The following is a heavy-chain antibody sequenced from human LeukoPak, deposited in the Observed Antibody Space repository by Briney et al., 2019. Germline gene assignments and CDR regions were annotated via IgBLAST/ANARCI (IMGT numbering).Heavy chain of an antibody. V-gene: IGHV3-23*01. CDR3: AKEARSSSVSPSIDP. CDR1: GFTFSSYA. D-gene: IGHD6-19*01. J-gene: IGHJ5*02. Sequence: GGSLRLSCSASGFTFSSYAMSWVRQAPGKGLEWVSAISGSGGSTYYADSVKGRFTISRDNFKNTLYLQMNSLRAEDTAVYYCAKEARSSSVSPSIDPWGQGTLVTVSS. CDR2: ISGSGGST.